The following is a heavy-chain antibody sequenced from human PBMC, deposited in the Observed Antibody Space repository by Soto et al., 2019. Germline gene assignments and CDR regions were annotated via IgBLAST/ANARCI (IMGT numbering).Heavy chain of an antibody. CDR1: KFTFASYV. V-gene: IGHV3-30*04. CDR3: AREMIPMIMGGMSAMDV. CDR2: ISFDGTNK. D-gene: IGHD3-22*01. Sequence: QVQLVESGGGVVQPERSQRLSCTASKFTFASYVMHWVRQAPGEGLEWVALISFDGTNKYYGDSVKGRFTISRDNSKNTMYLQMNSLRPEDTAVYYCAREMIPMIMGGMSAMDVWGQGTTVTVS. J-gene: IGHJ6*02.